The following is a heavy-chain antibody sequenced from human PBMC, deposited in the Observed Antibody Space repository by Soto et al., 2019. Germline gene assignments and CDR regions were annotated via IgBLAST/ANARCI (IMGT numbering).Heavy chain of an antibody. J-gene: IGHJ5*02. CDR2: ISGSGGST. V-gene: IGHV3-23*01. CDR1: GFTFSSYA. CDR3: AKDQRYCSGGSCGWFDP. Sequence: GGSLRLSCAASGFTFSSYAMSWVRQAPGKGLEWVSAISGSGGSTYYADSVKGRFTISRDNSKNTLYLQMNSLRAEDTAVYYCAKDQRYCSGGSCGWFDPWGQGTLVTVSS. D-gene: IGHD2-15*01.